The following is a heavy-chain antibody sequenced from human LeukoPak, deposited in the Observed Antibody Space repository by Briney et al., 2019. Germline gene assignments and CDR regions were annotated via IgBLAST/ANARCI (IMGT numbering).Heavy chain of an antibody. J-gene: IGHJ4*02. Sequence: SVKVSCKASGGTFSNYAISWVRQAPGQGLEWMGRVVPSIGISNYAQKFQDRVTITADKSTRTAYMELDSLRSEDTAIYYCASGTDSSRWLGYSNYWGQGTLVTVSS. V-gene: IGHV1-69*04. CDR1: GGTFSNYA. CDR3: ASGTDSSRWLGYSNY. D-gene: IGHD6-19*01. CDR2: VVPSIGIS.